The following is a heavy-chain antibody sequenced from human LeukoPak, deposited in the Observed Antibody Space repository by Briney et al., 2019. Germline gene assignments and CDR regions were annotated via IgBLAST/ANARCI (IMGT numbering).Heavy chain of an antibody. Sequence: PSETLSLTCAVSGYSISSGYYWGWIRQPPGKGLEWIGSIYHSGSTYYNPSLKSRVTISVDTSKNQFSLKLSSVTAADTAVYYCASTMFRAAFDIWGQGTMVTVSS. CDR3: ASTMFRAAFDI. D-gene: IGHD3-10*01. J-gene: IGHJ3*02. CDR1: GYSISSGYY. CDR2: IYHSGST. V-gene: IGHV4-38-2*01.